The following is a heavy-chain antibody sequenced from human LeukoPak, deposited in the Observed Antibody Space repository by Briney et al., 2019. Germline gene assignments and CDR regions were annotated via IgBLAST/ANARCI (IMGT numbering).Heavy chain of an antibody. CDR3: ERDRIAAAGTEYYYYGMDV. D-gene: IGHD6-13*01. CDR2: ISSSGSTI. Sequence: GGSLRLSCAASGFSSSSFEMNWVRQAPGKGLEWVSYISSSGSTIYYADSVKGRFTISRDNAKNSLYLQMNSLRAEDTAVYYCERDRIAAAGTEYYYYGMDVWGKGTTVTVSS. J-gene: IGHJ6*04. V-gene: IGHV3-48*03. CDR1: GFSSSSFE.